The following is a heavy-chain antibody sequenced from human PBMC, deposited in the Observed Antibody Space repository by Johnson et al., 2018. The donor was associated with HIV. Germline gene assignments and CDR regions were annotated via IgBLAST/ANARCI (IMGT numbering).Heavy chain of an antibody. J-gene: IGHJ3*02. CDR2: ISYDGSNK. CDR3: ARDRWLGDAFDI. Sequence: QVQLVESGGGVVQPGRSLRLSCAASGFTFSSYAMHWVRQAPGKGLEWVAVISYDGSNKYCADSVKGRFTISRDNSKNTLYLQTNSLRAEDTAVYYCARDRWLGDAFDISWGQGTKVTVSS. V-gene: IGHV3-30*04. D-gene: IGHD6-19*01. CDR1: GFTFSSYA.